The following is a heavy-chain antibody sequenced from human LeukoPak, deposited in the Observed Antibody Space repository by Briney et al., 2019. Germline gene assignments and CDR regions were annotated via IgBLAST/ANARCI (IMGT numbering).Heavy chain of an antibody. D-gene: IGHD3-16*02. CDR3: ARGGDYVWGSYRPLLGLDY. CDR2: IYYSGST. V-gene: IGHV4-30-4*01. J-gene: IGHJ4*02. Sequence: SETLSLTCTVSGGSISSGDYYWSWIRQPPGKGLEWIGYIYYSGSTYYNPSLKSRVTISVDTSKNQFSLKLSSVTAADTAVYYCARGGDYVWGSYRPLLGLDYWGQGTLVTVSS. CDR1: GGSISSGDYY.